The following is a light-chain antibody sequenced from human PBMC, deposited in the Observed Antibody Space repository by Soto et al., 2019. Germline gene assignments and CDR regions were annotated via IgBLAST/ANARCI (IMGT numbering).Light chain of an antibody. J-gene: IGKJ2*01. CDR1: KSVSSY. CDR3: QQRSNWPRVT. Sequence: EIVLTQSPATLSLSPGERATLSCRASKSVSSYFAWYQQKPGHAPRLLLYDASNRATGIPARFSGSGSGTEFTLTISSLEPEDFAVYYCQQRSNWPRVTFGQGTKLEIK. CDR2: DAS. V-gene: IGKV3-11*01.